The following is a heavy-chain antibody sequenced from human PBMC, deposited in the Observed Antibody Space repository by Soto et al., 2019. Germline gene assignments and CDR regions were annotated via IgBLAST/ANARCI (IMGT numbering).Heavy chain of an antibody. CDR1: GGSISSGDYY. J-gene: IGHJ5*02. CDR2: IYYSGST. CDR3: ARDGARKNGWFDP. V-gene: IGHV4-30-4*01. Sequence: SETLSLTCTVSGGSISSGDYYWSWIRQPPGKGLEWIGYIYYSGSTNYNPSLKSRVTISVDKSKNQFSLKLSSVTAADTAVYYCARDGARKNGWFDPWGQGTLVTVSS.